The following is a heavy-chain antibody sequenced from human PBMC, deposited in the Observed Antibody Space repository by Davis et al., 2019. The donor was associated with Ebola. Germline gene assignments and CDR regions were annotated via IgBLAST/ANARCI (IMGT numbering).Heavy chain of an antibody. V-gene: IGHV6-1*01. CDR2: TYYTSKWHN. J-gene: IGHJ6*02. CDR1: GDSVFGKNGA. CDR3: VRGWGRSGLDV. Sequence: HSQTLSLTCAISGDSVFGKNGAWNWIRQSPSRGLEWLGRTYYTSKWHNDYGESVKSRISINPDTSKNQLSLQLNSVPPEEAAVYYCVRGWGRSGLDVWGQGTTVTVSS. D-gene: IGHD3-16*01.